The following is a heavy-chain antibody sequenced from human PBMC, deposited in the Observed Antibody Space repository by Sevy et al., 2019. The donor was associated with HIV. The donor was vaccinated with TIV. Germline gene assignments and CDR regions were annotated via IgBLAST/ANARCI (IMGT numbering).Heavy chain of an antibody. CDR1: GGSVSSGGHY. D-gene: IGHD3-3*02. CDR3: ASDRMFAVGFNGMDV. CDR2: IHYSGNT. J-gene: IGHJ6*02. Sequence: SETLSLTCTVSGGSVSSGGHYWGWVRQPPGKGLEWIGYIHYSGNTNYNPCLKSLVTICVDTSKEQFSLKLSPVTAADTDGYYCASDRMFAVGFNGMDVWGQGTTVTVSS. V-gene: IGHV4-61*08.